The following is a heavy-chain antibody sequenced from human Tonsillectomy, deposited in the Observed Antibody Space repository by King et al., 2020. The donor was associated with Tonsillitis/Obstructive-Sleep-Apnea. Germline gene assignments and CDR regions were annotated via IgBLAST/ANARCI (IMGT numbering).Heavy chain of an antibody. Sequence: QVQLVESGAEVKKPGASVKVSCKASGYTFTDYYMHWGRQAPGQGLEWMGRIALNDGDTDYEEKIQGRVTMTRETSTSTAYMWLSGLRSEDTAEYYCTRDFWSGYLRGYYLDVWGKGTTVTVSS. J-gene: IGHJ6*04. CDR1: GYTFTDYY. D-gene: IGHD3-3*01. CDR3: TRDFWSGYLRGYYLDV. CDR2: IALNDGDT. V-gene: IGHV1-2*06.